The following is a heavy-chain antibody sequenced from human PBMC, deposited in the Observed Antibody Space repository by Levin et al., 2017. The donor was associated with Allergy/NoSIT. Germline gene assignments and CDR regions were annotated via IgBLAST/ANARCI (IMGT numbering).Heavy chain of an antibody. V-gene: IGHV3-7*04. CDR3: ARGSWAAAGI. D-gene: IGHD3-16*01. Sequence: GGSLRLSCAASGFTFSIYWMTWVRQAPGKGLEWVASIKQDGSEKYYLDSVKGRFTISRDNAKNSVYLQMNSLRAEDTAVYYCARGSWAAAGIWGQGTLVTVSS. CDR1: GFTFSIYW. J-gene: IGHJ4*02. CDR2: IKQDGSEK.